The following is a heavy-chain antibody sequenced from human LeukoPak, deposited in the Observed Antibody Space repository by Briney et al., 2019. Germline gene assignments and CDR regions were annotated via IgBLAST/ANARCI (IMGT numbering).Heavy chain of an antibody. D-gene: IGHD6-13*01. Sequence: GGSLRLSCAASGLTFSSYAMSWVRQAPGKGLEWVAVISYDGSNKYYADSVKGRFTISRDNSKNTLYLQMNSLRAEDTAVYYCARDLGGQQLVEDCFDYWGQGTLVTVSS. CDR2: ISYDGSNK. V-gene: IGHV3-30*04. CDR1: GLTFSSYA. CDR3: ARDLGGQQLVEDCFDY. J-gene: IGHJ4*02.